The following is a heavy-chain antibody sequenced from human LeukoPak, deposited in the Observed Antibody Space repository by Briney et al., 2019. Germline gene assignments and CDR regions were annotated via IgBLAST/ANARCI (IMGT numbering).Heavy chain of an antibody. CDR1: GYTFTSYG. D-gene: IGHD4-11*01. Sequence: ASVKVSCKASGYTFTSYGISWVRQAPGQGLEWMGWISAYNGNTNYAQKLQGRVTMTTDTSTSTAYMELRSLRSDDTAVYYCARVSGTYSNGAFDYWGQGTLVTVSS. CDR2: ISAYNGNT. CDR3: ARVSGTYSNGAFDY. V-gene: IGHV1-18*01. J-gene: IGHJ4*02.